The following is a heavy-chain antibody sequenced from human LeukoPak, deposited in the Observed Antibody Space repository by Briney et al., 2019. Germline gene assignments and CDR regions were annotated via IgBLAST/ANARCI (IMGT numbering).Heavy chain of an antibody. CDR3: ARGGDYYDSSGYHYAATH. Sequence: VASVKVSCKASGYTFTSYDINWVRQATGQGLEWMGWMNPNSGNTGYAQKFQGRVTMTRNTSISTAYMELSSLRSEDTAVYYCARGGDYYDSSGYHYAATHWGQGTLVTVSS. D-gene: IGHD3-22*01. J-gene: IGHJ4*02. CDR2: MNPNSGNT. CDR1: GYTFTSYD. V-gene: IGHV1-8*01.